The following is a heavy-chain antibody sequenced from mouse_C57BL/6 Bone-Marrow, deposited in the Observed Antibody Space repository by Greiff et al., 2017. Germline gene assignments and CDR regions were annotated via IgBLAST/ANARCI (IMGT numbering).Heavy chain of an antibody. CDR1: GYTFTSYW. D-gene: IGHD1-1*02. CDR2: IHPNSGST. V-gene: IGHV1-64*01. CDR3: ERLGGGGYFEV. J-gene: IGHJ1*03. Sequence: QVQLQQPGAELVKPGASVKLSCKASGYTFTSYWMHWVKQRPGQGLEWIGMIHPNSGSTNYNEKFKSKATLTVDKSSSTAYMQLSSLTSEDSAVYYGERLGGGGYFEVGGTGTTVTVSA.